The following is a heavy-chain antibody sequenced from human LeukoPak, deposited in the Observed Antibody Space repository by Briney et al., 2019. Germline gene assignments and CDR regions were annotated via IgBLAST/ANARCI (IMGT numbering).Heavy chain of an antibody. D-gene: IGHD3-16*01. J-gene: IGHJ6*03. CDR1: GGSISSYY. V-gene: IGHV4-59*01. CDR3: ARETSQKGAHYTDV. CDR2: IYYSGYT. Sequence: SETLSLTGTVSGGSISSYYWSWIRQPPGKGLEWIGDIYYSGYTNYNPSLKSRVTISVDTSKNQFSLKLRSVTAADTAVYYCARETSQKGAHYTDVWGKGATVTISS.